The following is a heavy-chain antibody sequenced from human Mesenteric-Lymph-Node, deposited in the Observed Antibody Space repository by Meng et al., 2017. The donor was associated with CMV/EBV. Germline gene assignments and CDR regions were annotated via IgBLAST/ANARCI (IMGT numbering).Heavy chain of an antibody. V-gene: IGHV3-21*01. CDR1: ALIISNYN. D-gene: IGHD1-14*01. CDR3: AREGRFSHHGASDI. CDR2: ISSDGVYM. J-gene: IGHJ3*02. Sequence: GESLKISCAASALIISNYNMNWVRQAPGKGLEWVSSISSDGVYMSYADSVQGRFTISRDNAKTSLYLQMNSLRAEDTAVYYCAREGRFSHHGASDIWGRGTMVTVSS.